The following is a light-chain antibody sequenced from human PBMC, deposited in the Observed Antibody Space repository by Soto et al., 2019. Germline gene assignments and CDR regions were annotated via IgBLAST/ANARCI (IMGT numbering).Light chain of an antibody. V-gene: IGKV3-15*01. CDR3: QQYNNWPPLT. CDR1: QSVSNN. Sequence: EIVMSQSPATLSVSPGERATLSCRASQSVSNNLAWYQQKPGQAPRLLIYAASTRATGIPARFSGSGSATEFTLTNSSLQSEDFAVYYCQQYNNWPPLTFGGGTKVEIK. J-gene: IGKJ4*01. CDR2: AAS.